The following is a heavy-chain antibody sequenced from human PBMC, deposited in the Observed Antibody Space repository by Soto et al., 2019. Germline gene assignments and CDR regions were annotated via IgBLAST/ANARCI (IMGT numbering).Heavy chain of an antibody. V-gene: IGHV4-30-4*01. CDR3: ARKRWMATMDDAFDI. J-gene: IGHJ3*02. Sequence: QVQLQESGPGLVKPSQTLSLTCTVSGGSISSGDYYWSWIRQPPGKGLEWIGYIYYSGSTYYNPSLKSRVTISVATSKNQFSLKLSSVTAADTAVYYCARKRWMATMDDAFDIWGQGTMVTVSS. CDR2: IYYSGST. D-gene: IGHD5-12*01. CDR1: GGSISSGDYY.